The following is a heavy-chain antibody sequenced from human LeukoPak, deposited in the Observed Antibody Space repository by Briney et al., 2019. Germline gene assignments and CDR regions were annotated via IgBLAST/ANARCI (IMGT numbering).Heavy chain of an antibody. CDR1: GGSFSGYY. J-gene: IGHJ4*02. Sequence: SETLSLTCAVYGGSFSGYYWSWIRQPPGEGLEWIGEINHSGSTNYNPSLKSRVTISVDTSKNQFSLKLSSVTAADTAVYYCARGRNYYDSSGYPYWGQGTLVTVSS. V-gene: IGHV4-34*01. CDR2: INHSGST. D-gene: IGHD3-22*01. CDR3: ARGRNYYDSSGYPY.